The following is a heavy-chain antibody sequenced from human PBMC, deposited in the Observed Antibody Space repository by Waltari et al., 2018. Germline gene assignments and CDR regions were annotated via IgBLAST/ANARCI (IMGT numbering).Heavy chain of an antibody. Sequence: QVQLVESGGGVVQPGRSLRLSCAASGFTFNNFAMHWVRQAPGKGLAWVALISFDGAKIYYTDSVRGRFTISRDNSKNTLYLQMESLKPEDTGVYYCARGGNVVVILAATLDYWGQGALVTVSS. V-gene: IGHV3-30-3*01. J-gene: IGHJ4*02. D-gene: IGHD2-15*01. CDR1: GFTFNNFA. CDR2: ISFDGAKI. CDR3: ARGGNVVVILAATLDY.